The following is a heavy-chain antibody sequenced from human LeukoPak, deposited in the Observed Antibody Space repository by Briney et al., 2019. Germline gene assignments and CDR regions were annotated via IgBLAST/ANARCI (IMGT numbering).Heavy chain of an antibody. CDR2: IIPILGTA. D-gene: IGHD2-21*01. Sequence: SVKVSRKASGGTFSSYAISWVRQAPGQGLEWMGGIIPILGTANYAQKFQGRVTITTDESTSTAYMELSSLRSEDTAVYYCARDLAYCGGDCYRFDYWGQGTLVTVSS. J-gene: IGHJ4*02. V-gene: IGHV1-69*05. CDR1: GGTFSSYA. CDR3: ARDLAYCGGDCYRFDY.